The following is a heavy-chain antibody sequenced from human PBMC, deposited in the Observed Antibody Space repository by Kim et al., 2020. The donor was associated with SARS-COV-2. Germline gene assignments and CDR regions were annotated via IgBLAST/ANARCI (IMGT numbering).Heavy chain of an antibody. V-gene: IGHV3-30*18. Sequence: GGSLRLSCAASGFTFSHYGMHWIRQVPGKGLEWVAVISHDGSDKFYADSVSGRFTISRDNSRKTLYVQMTSLRVEDTAVYYCAKDPRSDTDGYYFDYWGQGTVVTVSS. CDR3: AKDPRSDTDGYYFDY. CDR2: ISHDGSDK. J-gene: IGHJ4*02. D-gene: IGHD3-22*01. CDR1: GFTFSHYG.